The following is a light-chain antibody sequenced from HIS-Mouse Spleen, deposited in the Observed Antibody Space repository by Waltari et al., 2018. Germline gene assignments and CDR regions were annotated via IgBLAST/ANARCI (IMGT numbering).Light chain of an antibody. J-gene: IGLJ2*01. CDR1: ALPKKH. Sequence: SYELPQLPSVSVSPGQMARITCPGDALPKKHSYWYQQTSGQAPVLVIYEDSKRPSGIPERFSGSSSGTMATLTISGAQVEDEADYYCYSTDSSGNHRVFGGGTKLTVL. V-gene: IGLV3-10*01. CDR2: EDS. CDR3: YSTDSSGNHRV.